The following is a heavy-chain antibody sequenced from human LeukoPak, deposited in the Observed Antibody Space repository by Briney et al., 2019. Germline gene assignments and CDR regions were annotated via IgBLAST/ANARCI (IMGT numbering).Heavy chain of an antibody. Sequence: GGSLRLSCAASGFTFNIYAMSWVRQAPGKGLEWVSSIRSSGDYTYYEDSVKGRFTISRDNSKNTLYLQMNSLRAEDTAIYYCAKDRPNYYESNGHYYRRDGDYWGQGTLVTVPS. J-gene: IGHJ4*02. CDR3: AKDRPNYYESNGHYYRRDGDY. CDR1: GFTFNIYA. V-gene: IGHV3-23*01. CDR2: IRSSGDYT. D-gene: IGHD3-22*01.